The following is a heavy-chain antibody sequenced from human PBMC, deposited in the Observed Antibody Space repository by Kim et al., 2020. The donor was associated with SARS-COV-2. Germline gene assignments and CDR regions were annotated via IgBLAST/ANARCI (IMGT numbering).Heavy chain of an antibody. D-gene: IGHD6-19*01. CDR2: IYTSGST. V-gene: IGHV4-4*07. Sequence: SETLSLTCTVSGGSISSYYWSWIRQPAGKGLEWIGRIYTSGSTNYNPSLKSRVTMSVDTSKNQFSLKLSSVTAADTAVYYCAREPGDIAVAGRPIDYWGQGTLVTVSS. CDR3: AREPGDIAVAGRPIDY. CDR1: GGSISSYY. J-gene: IGHJ4*02.